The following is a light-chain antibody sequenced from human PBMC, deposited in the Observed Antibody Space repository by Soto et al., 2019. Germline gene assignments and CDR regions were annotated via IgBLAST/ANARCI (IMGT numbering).Light chain of an antibody. V-gene: IGKV3-11*01. Sequence: EKVMTQSPATLSVSPGERATLSCRASESVSSHLAWYQQKPGQAPRLLMYGASKRATGIPARFSGSGSGTDFTLTISSLEPEDFAVYYCQQRDIWPWTFGQGTKVDIK. CDR3: QQRDIWPWT. CDR2: GAS. CDR1: ESVSSH. J-gene: IGKJ1*01.